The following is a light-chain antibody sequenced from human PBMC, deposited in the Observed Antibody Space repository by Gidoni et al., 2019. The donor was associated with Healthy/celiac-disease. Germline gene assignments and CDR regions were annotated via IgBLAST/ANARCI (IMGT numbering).Light chain of an antibody. J-gene: IGKJ4*01. CDR3: QQSYSTPLT. Sequence: DIQMTPSPSSLSASVGDRVTITCRASQSISSYLNWYQQKPGKAPKLLIYAASSLQSGVPSRFSGSGSGTDFTLTISSRQPEDFATYYCQQSYSTPLTFGGXTKVESK. CDR1: QSISSY. CDR2: AAS. V-gene: IGKV1-39*01.